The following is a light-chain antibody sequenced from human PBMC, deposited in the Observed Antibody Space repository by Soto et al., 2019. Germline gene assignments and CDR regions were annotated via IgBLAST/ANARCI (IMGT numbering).Light chain of an antibody. CDR3: GTWDSRRSAGV. V-gene: IGLV1-51*01. J-gene: IGLJ3*02. Sequence: QSVLTQPPSVSAAPGQKVTISCSGSSSNIGHNYVSWYQQLPGTAPQLLIYDKNERPSGIPDRVSVSKSGTSATLWITGLQQGDEAEDYCGTWDSRRSAGVFGGGTKRTVL. CDR1: SSNIGHNY. CDR2: DKN.